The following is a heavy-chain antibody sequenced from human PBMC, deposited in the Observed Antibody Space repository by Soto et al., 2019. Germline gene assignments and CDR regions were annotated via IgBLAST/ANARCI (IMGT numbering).Heavy chain of an antibody. Sequence: ASVKVSCKASGYTFTSYYMHWVRQAPGQGLEWMGIINPSGGSTSYAQKFQGRVTMTRDTSTSTVYMELSSLRSEDTAVYYCARYYYDSSGYYLGWFDPWGQGTLVTVYS. CDR1: GYTFTSYY. V-gene: IGHV1-46*01. CDR2: INPSGGST. D-gene: IGHD3-22*01. CDR3: ARYYYDSSGYYLGWFDP. J-gene: IGHJ5*02.